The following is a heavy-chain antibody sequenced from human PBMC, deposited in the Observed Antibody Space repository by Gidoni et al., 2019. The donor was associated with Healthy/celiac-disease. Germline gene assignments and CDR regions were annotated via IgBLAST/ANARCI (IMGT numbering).Heavy chain of an antibody. CDR2: INHSGST. V-gene: IGHV4-34*01. D-gene: IGHD6-13*01. Sequence: QVQLQQWGAGLLKPSETLSLPCAVYGGSFSGYYWSWIRQPPGKGLEWIGEINHSGSTNYNPSLKSRVTISVDTSKNQFSLKLSSVTAADTAVYYCASLRAAAGTGGTDYWGQGTLVTVSS. CDR3: ASLRAAAGTGGTDY. J-gene: IGHJ4*02. CDR1: GGSFSGYY.